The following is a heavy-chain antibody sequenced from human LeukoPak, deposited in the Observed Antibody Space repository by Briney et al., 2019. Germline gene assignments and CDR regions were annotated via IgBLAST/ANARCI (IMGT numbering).Heavy chain of an antibody. Sequence: PGGSLRLSCAASGFTFSSYAMSWVRQAPGKGLEWVSAISGSGGSTYYADSVKDRFTISRDNSKNTLYLQMNSLRAEDTAVYYCAKDREMATINYYYYGMDVWGQGTTVTVSS. CDR3: AKDREMATINYYYYGMDV. J-gene: IGHJ6*02. D-gene: IGHD5-24*01. V-gene: IGHV3-23*01. CDR1: GFTFSSYA. CDR2: ISGSGGST.